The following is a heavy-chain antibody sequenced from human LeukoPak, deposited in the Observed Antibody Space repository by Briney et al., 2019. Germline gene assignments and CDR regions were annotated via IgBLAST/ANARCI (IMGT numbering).Heavy chain of an antibody. D-gene: IGHD6-13*01. CDR1: GGSFSGYY. V-gene: IGHV4-34*01. J-gene: IGHJ1*01. Sequence: SETLSLTCAVYGGSFSGYYWSWIRQPPGKGLEWIGEINHSGSTNYNPSLKSRVTISVDTSKNQFSLKLSSVTAADTAVYYCARAGYSSSWCRGCAEYFQHWGQGTLVTVSS. CDR2: INHSGST. CDR3: ARAGYSSSWCRGCAEYFQH.